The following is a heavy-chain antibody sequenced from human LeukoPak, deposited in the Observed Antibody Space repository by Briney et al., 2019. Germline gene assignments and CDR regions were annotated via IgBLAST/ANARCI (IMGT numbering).Heavy chain of an antibody. J-gene: IGHJ5*02. CDR3: ARQPTRFDYGDYWAHMDL. Sequence: EASVKVSCKASGYTFTSYYLHWVRQAPGHGLEWMGIIEPSGGRTSYTQKFQGRVTMTRDTSTSTVYMDLSSVRSEDTAMFYCARQPTRFDYGDYWAHMDLWGQGTLVTVSS. CDR2: IEPSGGRT. CDR1: GYTFTSYY. D-gene: IGHD4-17*01. V-gene: IGHV1-46*01.